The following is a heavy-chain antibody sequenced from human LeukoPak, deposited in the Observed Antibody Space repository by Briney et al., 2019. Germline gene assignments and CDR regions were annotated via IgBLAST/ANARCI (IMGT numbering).Heavy chain of an antibody. CDR3: VKTSDDSSGYDVDY. J-gene: IGHJ4*02. D-gene: IGHD3-22*01. CDR2: ISGDGGST. CDR1: GFTFDDYT. Sequence: GGSLRLSCAASGFTFDDYTMHWVRQAPGKGLEWVSLISGDGGSTYYADSVKGRFTISRDNTKNSLYLQMNSLRTEDTALYYCVKTSDDSSGYDVDYWGQGTLVTVSS. V-gene: IGHV3-43*02.